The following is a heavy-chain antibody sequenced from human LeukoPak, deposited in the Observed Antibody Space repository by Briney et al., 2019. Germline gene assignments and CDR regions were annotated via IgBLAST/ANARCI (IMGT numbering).Heavy chain of an antibody. D-gene: IGHD3-9*01. V-gene: IGHV3-74*01. J-gene: IGHJ6*03. Sequence: PGGSLRLSCAASGFTLSSYWMHWVCQAPGTGPVRVSYIDNDGTHTAYADSVRGRFTVSRDNAKNMLFLQMNGLRAEDTAIYYCTRGGFDHNMDVWGKGTMVTVSS. CDR1: GFTLSSYW. CDR3: TRGGFDHNMDV. CDR2: IDNDGTHT.